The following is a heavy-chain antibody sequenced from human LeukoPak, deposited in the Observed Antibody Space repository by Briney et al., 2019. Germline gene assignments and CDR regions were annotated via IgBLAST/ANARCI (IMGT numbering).Heavy chain of an antibody. CDR3: ARGPSIAARYDAFDI. CDR1: EFXFTSYE. CDR2: ISSSGNTI. J-gene: IGHJ3*02. D-gene: IGHD6-6*01. V-gene: IGHV3-48*03. Sequence: GGSLRLSCAASEFXFTSYEFNWVRQAPGKGLEWVSYISSSGNTISYADSVKGRFTISRGNAKNSLYLQVISLRAEDTAVYYCARGPSIAARYDAFDIWGQGTMVTVSS.